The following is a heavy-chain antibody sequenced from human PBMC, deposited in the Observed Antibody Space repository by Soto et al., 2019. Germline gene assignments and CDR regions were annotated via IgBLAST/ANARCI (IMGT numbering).Heavy chain of an antibody. CDR1: GFTFSDYW. Sequence: GGSLRLSCSASGFTFSDYWMNWVRQAPGKGLEWVASIKYDGAEKTYVDSVKGRFTISRDNPKNSVYLQMASLRAEDTAVYYCARDGVAPGLYFDHWGQGTPVTVSS. CDR2: IKYDGAEK. CDR3: ARDGVAPGLYFDH. D-gene: IGHD3-10*01. V-gene: IGHV3-7*05. J-gene: IGHJ4*02.